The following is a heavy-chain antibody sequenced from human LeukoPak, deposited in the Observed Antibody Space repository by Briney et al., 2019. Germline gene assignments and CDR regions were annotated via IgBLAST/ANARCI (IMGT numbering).Heavy chain of an antibody. Sequence: PGGSLRLSCAASGFSVSYNYMSWVRQAPGKGLEWVSIIYSGGAIDYADSVKGRFTISRDNSKNTLYLQMNSLRAEDTAVYYCAREEVHSSGYYAYNWFDPWGQGTLVTVSS. CDR2: IYSGGAI. CDR1: GFSVSYNY. V-gene: IGHV3-66*01. CDR3: AREEVHSSGYYAYNWFDP. D-gene: IGHD3-22*01. J-gene: IGHJ5*02.